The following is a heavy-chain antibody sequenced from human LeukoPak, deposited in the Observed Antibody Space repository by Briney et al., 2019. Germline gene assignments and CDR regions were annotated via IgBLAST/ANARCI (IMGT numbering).Heavy chain of an antibody. CDR2: ISSSSSYI. CDR1: GFTFSSYS. Sequence: GGSLRLSCAASGFTFSSYSMNWVRQAPGKGLEWVSSISSSSSYIYYADSVKGRFTISRDNAKNSLYLQMNSLRAEDTAVYYCARESSGSYAFGYWGQGTLVTVSS. J-gene: IGHJ4*02. V-gene: IGHV3-21*04. D-gene: IGHD1-26*01. CDR3: ARESSGSYAFGY.